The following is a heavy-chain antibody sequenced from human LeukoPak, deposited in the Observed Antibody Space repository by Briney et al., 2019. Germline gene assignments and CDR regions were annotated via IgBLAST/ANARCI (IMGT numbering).Heavy chain of an antibody. D-gene: IGHD6-13*01. J-gene: IGHJ3*02. CDR2: IYYSGST. CDR3: ARDCRYSSSCTDAFDI. Sequence: SETLSLTCTVSGGSISSYYWSWIRQPPGKGLEWIGYIYYSGSTNYNPSLKSRVTISVDTSKNQFSLKLSSVTAADTAVYYCARDCRYSSSCTDAFDIWGQGTMVTVSS. V-gene: IGHV4-59*01. CDR1: GGSISSYY.